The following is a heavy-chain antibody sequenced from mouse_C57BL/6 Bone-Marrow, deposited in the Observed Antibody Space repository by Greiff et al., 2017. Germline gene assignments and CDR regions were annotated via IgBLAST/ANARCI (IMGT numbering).Heavy chain of an antibody. CDR2: ISSGSSTI. CDR1: GFTFSDYG. J-gene: IGHJ1*03. CDR3: ARDYYGSVWYFDV. D-gene: IGHD1-1*01. V-gene: IGHV5-17*01. Sequence: EVQLVESGGGLVKPGGSLKLSCAASGFTFSDYGMHWVRQAPEKGLEWVAYISSGSSTIYYADTVKGRFTISRDNAKNTLFLQMTSLRSEDTAMYYCARDYYGSVWYFDVWGTGTTVTVSS.